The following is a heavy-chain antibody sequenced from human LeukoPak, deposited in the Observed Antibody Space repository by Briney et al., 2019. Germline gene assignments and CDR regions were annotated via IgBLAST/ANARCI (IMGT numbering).Heavy chain of an antibody. V-gene: IGHV1-46*01. CDR1: GYTFTSYY. D-gene: IGHD4-17*01. CDR2: SHPSGGST. Sequence: ASVKVSCKASGYTFTSYYMHWVRQAPGQGLEWMGISHPSGGSTSYAQKFQGRVTVTRDTSTSTVYMELSSLKSEDTAVYYCARYYGEGAFDYRGQGTLVTVSS. CDR3: ARYYGEGAFDY. J-gene: IGHJ4*02.